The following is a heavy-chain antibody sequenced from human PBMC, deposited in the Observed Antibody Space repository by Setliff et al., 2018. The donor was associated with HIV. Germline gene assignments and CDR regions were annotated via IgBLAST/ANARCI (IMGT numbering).Heavy chain of an antibody. CDR2: VYPSDGST. V-gene: IGHV1-46*01. CDR1: GYTFTSYY. D-gene: IGHD6-13*01. CDR3: ARDHTGVAAAAFGGGSAWSDEGFDI. Sequence: ASVKVSCKASGYTFTSYYMHWVRQAPGQGLEWMGMVYPSDGSTSYAQKFQGRVTMTRDTSTSTIYMELNSLTSEDTAVYYCARDHTGVAAAAFGGGSAWSDEGFDIWGQGTMVTVSS. J-gene: IGHJ3*02.